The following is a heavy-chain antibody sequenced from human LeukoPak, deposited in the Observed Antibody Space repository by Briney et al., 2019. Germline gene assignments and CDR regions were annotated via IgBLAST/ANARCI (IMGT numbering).Heavy chain of an antibody. CDR2: INHSGST. Sequence: SETLSLTCAVYGGSFSGYYWSWIRQPPGKGLEWIGEINHSGSTNYNPSLKSRVTISVDTSKNQFSLKLSSVTAADTAVYYCARDSGRFGDGPFDYWGQGTLVTVSS. V-gene: IGHV4-34*01. D-gene: IGHD3-10*01. CDR3: ARDSGRFGDGPFDY. J-gene: IGHJ4*02. CDR1: GGSFSGYY.